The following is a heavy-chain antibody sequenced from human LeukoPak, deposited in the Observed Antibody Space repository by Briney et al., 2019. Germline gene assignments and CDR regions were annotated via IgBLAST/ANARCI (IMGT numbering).Heavy chain of an antibody. D-gene: IGHD6-6*01. CDR1: GGSISSYY. CDR3: ARDPGSWGYFDY. V-gene: IGHV4-59*12. J-gene: IGHJ4*02. Sequence: KPSETLSLTCTVSGGSISSYYWSWIRQPPGKGLEWIGYIYYSGSTNYNPSLKSRVTISVDTSKNQFSLKLSSVTAADTAVYYCARDPGSWGYFDYWGQGTLVTVSS. CDR2: IYYSGST.